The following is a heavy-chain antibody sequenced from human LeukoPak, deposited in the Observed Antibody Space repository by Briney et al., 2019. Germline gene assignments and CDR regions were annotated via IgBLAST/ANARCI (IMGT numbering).Heavy chain of an antibody. CDR1: GFTFSSYA. J-gene: IGHJ4*02. CDR3: ASTMYYYDSSAPLDY. V-gene: IGHV3-30-3*01. CDR2: ISYDGSNK. D-gene: IGHD3-22*01. Sequence: QPGGSLRLSCAASGFTFSSYAMHWVRQAPGKGLEWVAVISYDGSNKYYADSVKGRFTISRDNSKNTLYLQMNSLRAEDTAVYYCASTMYYYDSSAPLDYWGQGTLVTVSS.